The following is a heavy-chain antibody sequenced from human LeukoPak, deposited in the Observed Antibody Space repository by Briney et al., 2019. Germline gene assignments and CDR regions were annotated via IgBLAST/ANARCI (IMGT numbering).Heavy chain of an antibody. D-gene: IGHD3-22*01. CDR3: AREPTPYYYDSSGYYYALLFDP. Sequence: GASVKVSCKASGYTFTSYGISWVRQALGQGLEWMGWISAYNGNTNYAQKLQGRVTMTTDTSTSTAYMELRSLRSDDTAVYYCAREPTPYYYDSSGYYYALLFDPWGQGTLVTVSS. CDR1: GYTFTSYG. V-gene: IGHV1-18*01. J-gene: IGHJ5*02. CDR2: ISAYNGNT.